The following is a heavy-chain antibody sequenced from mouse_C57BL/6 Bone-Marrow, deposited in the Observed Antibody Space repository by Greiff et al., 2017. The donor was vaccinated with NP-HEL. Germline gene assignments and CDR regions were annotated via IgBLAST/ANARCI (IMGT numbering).Heavy chain of an antibody. CDR1: GYTFTNYW. CDR3: ARRALLSPYYCDY. J-gene: IGHJ2*01. CDR2: IYPGGGYT. V-gene: IGHV1-63*01. Sequence: QVQLQQSGAELVRPGTSVKMSCKASGYTFTNYWIGWAKQRPGHGLEWIGDIYPGGGYTNYNEKFKGKATLTADKSSSTAYMQFSSLTSEDSAIYYCARRALLSPYYCDYWGQGTTLTASS. D-gene: IGHD2-1*01.